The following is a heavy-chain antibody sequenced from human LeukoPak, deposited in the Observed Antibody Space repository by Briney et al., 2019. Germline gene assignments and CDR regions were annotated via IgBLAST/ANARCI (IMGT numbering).Heavy chain of an antibody. CDR3: ARDLYSDVNHFDY. CDR1: GGSISSGGYY. J-gene: IGHJ4*02. V-gene: IGHV4-30-2*01. Sequence: PSQTLPLTCSVSGGSISSGGYYWSWIRQPPGKGLEWIGYIYHSGNVYVSASTLYNPSLKTRVSISVDLSKNQFFLDLRSLTAADTAVYYCARDLYSDVNHFDYWGQGTLVTVYS. CDR2: IYHSGNV. D-gene: IGHD4-17*01.